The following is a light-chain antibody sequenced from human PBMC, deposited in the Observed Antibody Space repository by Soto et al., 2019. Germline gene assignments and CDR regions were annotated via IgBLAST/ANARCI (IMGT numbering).Light chain of an antibody. CDR3: QQYGDSPLT. CDR2: GAS. J-gene: IGKJ4*01. Sequence: EIVLTQSPGTLSLSPGERAALSCRASQSVSSSTSLAWYQQKTGQAPRLLIYGASSRAVGVPDRFSGSGSGTDFTLTISRLEPEDFAVYYCQQYGDSPLTFGGGTKAE. CDR1: QSVSSSTS. V-gene: IGKV3-20*01.